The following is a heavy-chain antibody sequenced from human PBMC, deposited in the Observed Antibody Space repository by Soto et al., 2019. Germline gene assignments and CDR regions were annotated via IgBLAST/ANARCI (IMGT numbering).Heavy chain of an antibody. D-gene: IGHD3-9*01. CDR2: INHSGST. CDR3: ARGRDDILTGYRLLXFDY. J-gene: IGHJ4*02. Sequence: SETLSLTCTVSGGSISSHFWSWVRQPPGKGLEWIGEINHSGSTNYNPSLKSRVTISVDTSKNQFSLKLSSVTAADTAVYYCARGRDDILTGYRLLXFDYWGQGTLVTVSS. CDR1: GGSISSHF. V-gene: IGHV4-34*01.